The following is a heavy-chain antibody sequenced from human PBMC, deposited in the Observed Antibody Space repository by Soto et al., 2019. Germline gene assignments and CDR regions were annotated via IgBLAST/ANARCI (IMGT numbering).Heavy chain of an antibody. J-gene: IGHJ2*01. CDR1: GFTFINYA. D-gene: IGHD2-2*01. Sequence: EVQLLESGGGLVQPGGSLRLSCVGSGFTFINYAMNWVRQTPGKGLEWVSGISGGGDRTFDADSVKGPFTISRDNSKNTVNLQMNSLRADDTAVYYCARKVLGSTSRPDWWYFELWGRGTLVTVSS. CDR3: ARKVLGSTSRPDWWYFEL. V-gene: IGHV3-23*01. CDR2: ISGGGDRT.